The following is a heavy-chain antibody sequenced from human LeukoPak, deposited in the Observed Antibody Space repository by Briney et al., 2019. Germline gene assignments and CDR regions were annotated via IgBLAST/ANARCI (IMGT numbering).Heavy chain of an antibody. J-gene: IGHJ4*02. CDR1: GGTFSSYG. CDR2: IVPMHGII. V-gene: IGHV1-69*04. D-gene: IGHD6-13*01. Sequence: SVKVSCKASGGTFSSYGTSWVRQAPGQGLEWMGRIVPMHGIIHYAQKFQGRLAITADKSTSTAYMELSSLRSEDTALYYCAREGALAAAGEFDYWGQGTLVTVSS. CDR3: AREGALAAAGEFDY.